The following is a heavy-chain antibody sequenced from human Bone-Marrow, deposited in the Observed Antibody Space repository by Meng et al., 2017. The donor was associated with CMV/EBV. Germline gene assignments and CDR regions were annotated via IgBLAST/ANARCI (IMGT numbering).Heavy chain of an antibody. CDR2: INSDGSST. V-gene: IGHV3-74*01. J-gene: IGHJ6*02. D-gene: IGHD2-2*02. CDR3: ARDPYCSSTSCYMGGSGWYYYYYGMDV. Sequence: GESLKISCAASGFTFSSYWMHWVRQAPGKGLVRVSRINSDGSSTSYADSVKGRFTISRDNAKNTLYLQMNSLRAEDTAVYYCARDPYCSSTSCYMGGSGWYYYYYGMDVWGQGTTVTVSS. CDR1: GFTFSSYW.